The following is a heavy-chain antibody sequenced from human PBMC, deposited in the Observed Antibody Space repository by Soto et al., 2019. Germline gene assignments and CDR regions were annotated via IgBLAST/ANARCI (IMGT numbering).Heavy chain of an antibody. J-gene: IGHJ5*02. Sequence: GGSLRLSCAASGFTFSNDWMTWVRQAPGKGLEWVANIKQDGSEKYYVDSVRGRFTISRDNAKDSLYLQMNSLRAEDTAVYYCAREDLLWWLDHWGQGTLVTVSS. V-gene: IGHV3-7*03. D-gene: IGHD2-21*01. CDR1: GFTFSNDW. CDR2: IKQDGSEK. CDR3: AREDLLWWLDH.